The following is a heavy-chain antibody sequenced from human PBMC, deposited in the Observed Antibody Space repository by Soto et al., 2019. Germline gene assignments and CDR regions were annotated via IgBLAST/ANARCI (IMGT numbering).Heavy chain of an antibody. V-gene: IGHV1-69*13. D-gene: IGHD3-3*01. CDR1: GGTFSKNT. J-gene: IGHJ5*02. CDR3: ARDYNDFWSGNANWFDP. Sequence: SVKVSCKASGGTFSKNTISWVRQAPGQGLEWMGGIMPVFGRPNYAQKFQGRVTITADEYTRTAYMELSRLKSDDTAVYYCARDYNDFWSGNANWFDPWGQGTLVTVSS. CDR2: IMPVFGRP.